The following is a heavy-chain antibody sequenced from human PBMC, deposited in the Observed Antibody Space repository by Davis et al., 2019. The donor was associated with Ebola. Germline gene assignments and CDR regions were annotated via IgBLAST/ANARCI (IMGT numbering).Heavy chain of an antibody. D-gene: IGHD6-13*01. V-gene: IGHV3-49*03. CDR1: GFTFSSHS. CDR2: IRSKAYGGTT. Sequence: GGSLRLSCAASGFTFSSHSMNWFPQAPGKGLEWVGFIRSKAYGGTTEYAASVKGRFTISRDDSKSIAYLQMNSLKTEDTAVYYCTRCLVAAAGTVDYWGQGTLVTVSS. J-gene: IGHJ4*02. CDR3: TRCLVAAAGTVDY.